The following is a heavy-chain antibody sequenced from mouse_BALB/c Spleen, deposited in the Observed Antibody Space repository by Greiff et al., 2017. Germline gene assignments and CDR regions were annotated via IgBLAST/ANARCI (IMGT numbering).Heavy chain of an antibody. J-gene: IGHJ3*01. CDR1: GYTFTSYW. CDR3: ARPMITVAWFAY. Sequence: VQLQESGAELAKPGASVKMSCKASGYTFTSYWMHWVKQRPGQGLEWIGYINPSTGYTEYNQKFKDKATLTADKSSSTAYMELSSLTSEDSAVFDCARPMITVAWFAYWGQGTLVTVSA. D-gene: IGHD2-4*01. CDR2: INPSTGYT. V-gene: IGHV1-7*01.